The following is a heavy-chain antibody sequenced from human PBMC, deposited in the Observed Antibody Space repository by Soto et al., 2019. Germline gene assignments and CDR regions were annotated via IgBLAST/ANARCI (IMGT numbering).Heavy chain of an antibody. D-gene: IGHD3-3*01. V-gene: IGHV1-8*01. CDR3: ARGRDLEPAYYDFWRGYGPGYYYGMDV. CDR1: GYTFTSYD. Sequence: GASVKVSCKASGYTFTSYDINWVRQATGQGLEWMGWMNPNSGNTGYAQKFQGRVTMTRNTSISTAYMELSSLRSEDTAVYYCARGRDLEPAYYDFWRGYGPGYYYGMDVWGQGATVTVSS. CDR2: MNPNSGNT. J-gene: IGHJ6*02.